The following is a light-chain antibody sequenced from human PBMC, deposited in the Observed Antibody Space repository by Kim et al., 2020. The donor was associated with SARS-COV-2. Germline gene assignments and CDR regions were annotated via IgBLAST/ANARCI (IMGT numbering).Light chain of an antibody. CDR3: QQFDSYPT. Sequence: AIQLTQSPSSLSASVGDRVIITCRASQGISSALAWYQQKPEKAPKLLIYDASSLESGVPSRFSGSGSGTDFTLTISSLQPEDFATYYCQQFDSYPTFGGGTKVDIK. J-gene: IGKJ4*01. V-gene: IGKV1-13*02. CDR1: QGISSA. CDR2: DAS.